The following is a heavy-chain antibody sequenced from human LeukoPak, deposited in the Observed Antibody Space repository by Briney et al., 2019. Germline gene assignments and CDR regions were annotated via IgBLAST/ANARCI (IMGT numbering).Heavy chain of an antibody. J-gene: IGHJ3*02. CDR3: ASVPRYCSGGSCYLEAFDI. V-gene: IGHV1-46*01. CDR1: GYTFTSYY. D-gene: IGHD2-15*01. CDR2: INPSGGST. Sequence: VASVKVSCKASGYTFTSYYMHWVRQAPGQGLEWMGIINPSGGSTSYAQKFQGRVTMTRDTSTSTVYMELSSLRSEDTAVYYCASVPRYCSGGSCYLEAFDIWGQGTMVTVSS.